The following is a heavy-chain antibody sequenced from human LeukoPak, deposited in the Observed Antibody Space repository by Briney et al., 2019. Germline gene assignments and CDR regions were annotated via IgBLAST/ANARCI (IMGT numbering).Heavy chain of an antibody. V-gene: IGHV3-53*01. CDR2: IYSGGNT. D-gene: IGHD4-17*01. Sequence: GGSLRLSCTVSGFTVSSNFMSWVRQAPGKGLEWVSFIYSGGNTHYSDSVKGRFTISRDNSKNTLYLQMNSLRADDTAVYYCARRAGEYSHPYDYWGQGTLVTVSS. CDR1: GFTVSSNF. CDR3: ARRAGEYSHPYDY. J-gene: IGHJ4*02.